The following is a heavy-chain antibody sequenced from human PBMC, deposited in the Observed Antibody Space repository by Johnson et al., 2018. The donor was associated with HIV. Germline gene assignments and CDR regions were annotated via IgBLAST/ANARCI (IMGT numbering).Heavy chain of an antibody. V-gene: IGHV3-66*01. CDR1: GFTVNSNY. D-gene: IGHD2-21*02. J-gene: IGHJ3*02. Sequence: MQLVESGGGLVQPGGSLRLSCAASGFTVNSNYINWVRQAPGKGLECVSVIYSGGSTYYADSVKGRFTISRDNSKNTLYLQMNSLRAEDTAVYYCARDHRAYCGGDCYSDAFDIWGQGTMVTVSS. CDR2: IYSGGST. CDR3: ARDHRAYCGGDCYSDAFDI.